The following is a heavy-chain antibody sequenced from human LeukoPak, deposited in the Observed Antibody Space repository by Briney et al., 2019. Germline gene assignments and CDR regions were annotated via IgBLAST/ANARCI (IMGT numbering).Heavy chain of an antibody. CDR2: ISSSSSTI. V-gene: IGHV3-48*01. CDR1: GFTFSSYS. CDR3: AREDRYYDFWSRDRGDLYYFDY. Sequence: GGSLRLSCAASGFTFSSYSMNWVRQAPGKGLEWVSYISSSSSTIYSADSVKGRFTISRDNAKNSLYLQMNSLRAEDTAVYYCAREDRYYDFWSRDRGDLYYFDYWGQGTLVTVSS. J-gene: IGHJ4*02. D-gene: IGHD3-3*01.